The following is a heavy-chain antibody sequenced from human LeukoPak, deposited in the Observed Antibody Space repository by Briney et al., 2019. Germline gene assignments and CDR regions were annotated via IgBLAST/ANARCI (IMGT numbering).Heavy chain of an antibody. CDR1: GGSFSGYY. CDR3: ARGGVAVAGTCQH. Sequence: PSETLSLTCAVYGGSFSGYYWSWLRQPPGKGLEWVGEINHSGSTNYNPSLKSRVTISVDTSKNQFSLKLSSVTAADTAVYYCARGGVAVAGTCQHWGQGTLVTVSS. CDR2: INHSGST. D-gene: IGHD6-19*01. V-gene: IGHV4-34*01. J-gene: IGHJ1*01.